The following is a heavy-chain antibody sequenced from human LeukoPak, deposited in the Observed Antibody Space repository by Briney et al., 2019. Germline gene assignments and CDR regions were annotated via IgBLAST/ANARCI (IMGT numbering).Heavy chain of an antibody. CDR1: GSTFSTYW. D-gene: IGHD4/OR15-4a*01. CDR3: ARRAGAYSHPYDY. Sequence: GGSLRLSCVASGSTFSTYWMDWVRQAPGEGLVWVSRISDDGISTTYADSVKGRFTISRDNAKKTLYLQMNSLRDEDTAVYSCARRAGAYSHPYDYWGQGTLVTVSS. V-gene: IGHV3-74*01. CDR2: ISDDGIST. J-gene: IGHJ4*02.